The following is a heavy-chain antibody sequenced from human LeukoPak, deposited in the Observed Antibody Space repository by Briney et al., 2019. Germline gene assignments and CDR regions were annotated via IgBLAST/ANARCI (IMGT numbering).Heavy chain of an antibody. CDR2: ISGSGGST. J-gene: IGHJ3*01. Sequence: GGSLRLSCAASGFTFSSFAMSWVRQAPGQGLEWVSAISGSGGSTYYADSVKGRFTISRDNSRNTLFLQMNSLRAEDTAVYYCAKDRSCTGSSCNVGSWGQGTMVTVSS. D-gene: IGHD2-2*01. V-gene: IGHV3-23*01. CDR3: AKDRSCTGSSCNVGS. CDR1: GFTFSSFA.